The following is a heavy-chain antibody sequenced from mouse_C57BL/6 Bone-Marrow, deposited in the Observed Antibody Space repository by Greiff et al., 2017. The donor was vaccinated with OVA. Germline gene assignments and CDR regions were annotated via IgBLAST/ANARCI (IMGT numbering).Heavy chain of an antibody. CDR2: IYPRSGNT. J-gene: IGHJ2*01. V-gene: IGHV1-81*01. D-gene: IGHD1-1*01. CDR1: GYTFTSYG. Sequence: VQLQQSGAELARPGASVKLSCKASGYTFTSYGISWVKQRTGQGLEWIGEIYPRSGNTYYNEKFKGKATLTADKSSSTAYMELRSLTSEDSAVYFCARDSYDGRGVYFDYWGQGTTLTASS. CDR3: ARDSYDGRGVYFDY.